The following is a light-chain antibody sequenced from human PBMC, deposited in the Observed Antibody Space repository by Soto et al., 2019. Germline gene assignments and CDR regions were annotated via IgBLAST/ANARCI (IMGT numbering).Light chain of an antibody. CDR2: KAS. CDR1: QSISTS. CDR3: QQYHTYWWT. J-gene: IGKJ1*01. V-gene: IGKV1-5*03. Sequence: DIQMTQSPSTLSASVGDRVTITCRASQSISTSLTWYQQKPGKAPKLLIYKASSLESGVPSRFSGSGSETEFTLTINSLQPDDSATYYCQQYHTYWWTFGQGTKVDIK.